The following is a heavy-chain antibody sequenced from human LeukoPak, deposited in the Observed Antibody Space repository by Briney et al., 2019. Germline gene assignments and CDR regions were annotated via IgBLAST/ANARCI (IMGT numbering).Heavy chain of an antibody. Sequence: LETVSLTCAVYGGSFSGYFWTWIRQPPGKGLEWMGEINDGGGTNYNASLKGRVTISVDTSMKQFSLKLSSVTVADTAVYFCARGALSYGRRWSLGDWGQGTLVTLSP. CDR1: GGSFSGYF. J-gene: IGHJ4*02. CDR3: ARGALSYGRRWSLGD. CDR2: INDGGGT. D-gene: IGHD3-16*01. V-gene: IGHV4-34*01.